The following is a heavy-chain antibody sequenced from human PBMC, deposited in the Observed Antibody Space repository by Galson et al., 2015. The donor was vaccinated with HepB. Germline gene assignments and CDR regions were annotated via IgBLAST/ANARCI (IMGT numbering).Heavy chain of an antibody. D-gene: IGHD3-10*01. CDR1: GFTFSSHR. Sequence: SLRLSCAASGFTFSSHRMHWVRQAPGKGLVWVSRINAGGSSASYADSAKGRFTISRDNAKNTLYLQMNSLRPEDTAVYYCARGPEASGRYYSGDHWGQGTLVTVSS. CDR3: ARGPEASGRYYSGDH. V-gene: IGHV3-74*01. CDR2: INAGGSSA. J-gene: IGHJ4*02.